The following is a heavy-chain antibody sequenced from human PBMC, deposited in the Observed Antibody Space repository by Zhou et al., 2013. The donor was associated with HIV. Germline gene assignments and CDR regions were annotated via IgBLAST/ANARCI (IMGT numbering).Heavy chain of an antibody. J-gene: IGHJ3*02. V-gene: IGHV1-24*01. CDR2: FDPENRET. CDR1: GYPLTDLL. D-gene: IGHD1-1*01. CDR3: AMDRVLQQRLENTLAI. Sequence: QVHLVQSGPELKKPGASVKVSCKVSGYPLTDLLIHWVRLAPGSGPEWMGRFDPENRETTYSQKFQGRVTMTGDTSTDTAYIEATGLTSDDTAVYYCAMDRVLQQRLENTLAIWGQGTLVSVSS.